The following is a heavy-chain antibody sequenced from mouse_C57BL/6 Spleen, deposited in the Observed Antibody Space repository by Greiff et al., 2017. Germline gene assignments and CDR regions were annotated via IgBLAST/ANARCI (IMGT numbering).Heavy chain of an antibody. Sequence: EVMLVESGEGLVKPGGSLKLSCAASGFTFSSYAMSWVRQTPEKRLEWVAYISSGGDYIYYADTVKGRFTLSRDKARNTLYLQMSSLKSEDTAMYFCTRHSNYPYFDVWGTGTTVTVSS. CDR2: ISSGGDYI. V-gene: IGHV5S21*01. CDR1: GFTFSSYA. J-gene: IGHJ1*03. D-gene: IGHD2-5*01. CDR3: TRHSNYPYFDV.